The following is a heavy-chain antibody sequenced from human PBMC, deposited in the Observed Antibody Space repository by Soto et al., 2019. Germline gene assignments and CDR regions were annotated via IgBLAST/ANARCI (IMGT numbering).Heavy chain of an antibody. J-gene: IGHJ4*02. D-gene: IGHD2-2*01. V-gene: IGHV3-64*01. Sequence: GGSLRLSCAASGFTFSSYAMHWVRQAPGKGLEYVSAISSNGGSTYYANSVKGRFTISRDNSKNTLYLQMGSLRAEDIAVYYCATDPRYCSSTSCPTNWGQGTLVTVSS. CDR2: ISSNGGST. CDR1: GFTFSSYA. CDR3: ATDPRYCSSTSCPTN.